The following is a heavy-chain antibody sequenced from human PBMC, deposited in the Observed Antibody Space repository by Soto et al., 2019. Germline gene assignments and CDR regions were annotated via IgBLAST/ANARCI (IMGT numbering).Heavy chain of an antibody. CDR1: GDSVSSNSAA. D-gene: IGHD1-26*01. Sequence: SQTLSLTCAISGDSVSSNSAAWNWIRQSPSRGLEWLGRTFFRSKQYNDYAESLKSRITINPDTSKNHFSLHLDSVTPEDTAVYYCARHHSGSYYFDYWGMGTLVTVSS. V-gene: IGHV6-1*01. J-gene: IGHJ4*02. CDR2: TFFRSKQYN. CDR3: ARHHSGSYYFDY.